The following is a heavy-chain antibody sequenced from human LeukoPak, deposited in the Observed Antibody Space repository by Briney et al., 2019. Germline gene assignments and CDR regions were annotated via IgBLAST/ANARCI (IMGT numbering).Heavy chain of an antibody. CDR1: GGSISSGDYY. J-gene: IGHJ6*03. CDR3: ARVAPADYYYYYYYMDV. Sequence: SETLSLTCTVSGGSISSGDYYWSWIRQPPGKGLEWIGYIYYSGSTYYNPSLKSRVTISVDTSKNQFSLKLSSVTAADTAVYYCARVAPADYYYYYYYMDVWGEGTTVTVS. CDR2: IYYSGST. V-gene: IGHV4-30-4*08. D-gene: IGHD6-13*01.